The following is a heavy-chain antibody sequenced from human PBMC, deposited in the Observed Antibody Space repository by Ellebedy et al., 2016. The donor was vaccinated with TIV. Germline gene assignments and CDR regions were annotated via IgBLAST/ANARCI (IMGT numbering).Heavy chain of an antibody. CDR3: AREDVGVIGNYFDY. J-gene: IGHJ4*02. D-gene: IGHD3-16*02. CDR2: ISGSGTTI. CDR1: GFTFSNFE. Sequence: GESLKISCAASGFTFSNFEMNWVRRAPGKGLEWVSYISGSGTTIYYADSVKGRFTISRHNAKNSLYLQMNSLRAEDTAVYYCAREDVGVIGNYFDYWGQGTLVTVSS. V-gene: IGHV3-48*03.